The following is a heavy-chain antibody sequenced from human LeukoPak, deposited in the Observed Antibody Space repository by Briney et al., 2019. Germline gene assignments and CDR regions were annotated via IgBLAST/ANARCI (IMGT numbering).Heavy chain of an antibody. D-gene: IGHD6-13*01. V-gene: IGHV3-30*18. CDR3: AKAVGGISWSFDY. J-gene: IGHJ4*02. CDR2: ISHDGSDK. Sequence: PGGSLRLSCAASGFTVSSNYMSWVRQAPGKGLEWVALISHDGSDKNYADSVKGRFTISRDNSNSTLYLQMDSLRGDDAAVYYCAKAVGGISWSFDYWGQGTLVTVSS. CDR1: GFTVSSNY.